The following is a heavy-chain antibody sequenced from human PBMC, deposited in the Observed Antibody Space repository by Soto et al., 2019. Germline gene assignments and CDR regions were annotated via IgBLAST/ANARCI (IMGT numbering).Heavy chain of an antibody. CDR1: GGSFSGYY. J-gene: IGHJ1*01. CDR2: INHSGST. D-gene: IGHD2-15*01. CDR3: ARGDGIVVVVAAALAEYFQH. V-gene: IGHV4-34*01. Sequence: QVQLQQWGAGLLKPSETLSLTCAVYGGSFSGYYWSWIRQPPGKGLEWIGEINHSGSTNYNPSLKSRVTISVDTSKKQFSLKMSSVTAADTAVYYCARGDGIVVVVAAALAEYFQHWGQGTLVTVSS.